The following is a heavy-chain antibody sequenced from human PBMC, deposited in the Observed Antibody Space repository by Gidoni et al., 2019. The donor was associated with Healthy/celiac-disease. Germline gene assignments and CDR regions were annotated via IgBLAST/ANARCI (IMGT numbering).Heavy chain of an antibody. CDR2: ISYDGSNK. V-gene: IGHV3-30-3*01. Sequence: QVQLVESGGGVVQPGRSLRLSCAASGFTFSSYAMHWVRQAPGKGLEWVAVISYDGSNKYYADSVKGRFTISRDNSKNTLYLQMNSLRAEDTAVYYCASPHRSGWYYFDYWGQGTLVTVSS. CDR1: GFTFSSYA. CDR3: ASPHRSGWYYFDY. J-gene: IGHJ4*02. D-gene: IGHD6-19*01.